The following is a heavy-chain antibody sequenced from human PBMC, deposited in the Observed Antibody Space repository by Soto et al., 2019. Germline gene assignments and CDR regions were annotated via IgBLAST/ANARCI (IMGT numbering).Heavy chain of an antibody. CDR3: ARDLGGSHDY. Sequence: GGSLRLSCAASGFTFSTYWMHWVRQAPGKGLVWVSRIKTDGSVTTYADSVKGRFTISRDNAKNTLYLQMNTLRAEDTAVYYCARDLGGSHDYWGRGTRVTVSS. J-gene: IGHJ4*02. CDR2: IKTDGSVT. D-gene: IGHD3-16*01. V-gene: IGHV3-74*01. CDR1: GFTFSTYW.